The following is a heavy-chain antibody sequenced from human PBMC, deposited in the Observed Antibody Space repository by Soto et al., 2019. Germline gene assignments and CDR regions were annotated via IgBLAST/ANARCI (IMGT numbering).Heavy chain of an antibody. CDR2: IFFSGDT. D-gene: IGHD2-15*01. Sequence: SLTLSLTCTVSGGSVLSGAHYWTWIRQRPGKGLEWIGKIFFSGDTYYNPALKSRLFFSIDTANNQFSLKLTSVTPAETAIYYCARDNYGGMLDPWGQGTLVTVSS. CDR3: ARDNYGGMLDP. V-gene: IGHV4-31*03. J-gene: IGHJ5*02. CDR1: GGSVLSGAHY.